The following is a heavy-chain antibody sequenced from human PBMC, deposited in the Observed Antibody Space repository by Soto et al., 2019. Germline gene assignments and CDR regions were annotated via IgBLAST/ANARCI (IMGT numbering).Heavy chain of an antibody. V-gene: IGHV4-59*08. J-gene: IGHJ4*02. CDR2: IYYSGST. CDR1: GGSISSYY. CDR3: ARGGWRQIDY. Sequence: TSETLSLTCTVSGGSISSYYWSRIRQPPGKGLEWIGYIYYSGSTNYNPSLKSRVTISVDTSKNQFSLKLSSVTAADTAVYYCARGGWRQIDYWGQGTLVTVSS. D-gene: IGHD3-3*01.